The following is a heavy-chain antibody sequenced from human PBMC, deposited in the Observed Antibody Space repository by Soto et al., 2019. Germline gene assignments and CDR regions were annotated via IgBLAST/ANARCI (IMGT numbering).Heavy chain of an antibody. CDR2: IYYSGST. Sequence: QVQLQESGPGLVKPSETLSLTCTVSGGSVSSGSYYWSWIRQPPGKGLEWIGYIYYSGSTNYNPSLKSRVTISVDTTKNQFSLELSAVTAADTAVYYCARDRLTGTTDYWGQGTLVTVSS. V-gene: IGHV4-61*01. D-gene: IGHD1-7*01. CDR1: GGSVSSGSYY. CDR3: ARDRLTGTTDY. J-gene: IGHJ4*02.